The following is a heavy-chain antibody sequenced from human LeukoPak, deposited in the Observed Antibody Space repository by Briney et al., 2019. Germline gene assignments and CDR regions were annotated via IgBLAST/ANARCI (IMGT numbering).Heavy chain of an antibody. Sequence: SVKVSCKASGGTFSSYAISWVRQAPGQGLEWMGGIIPIFGTANYAQKFQGRVTITTDESTSTAYMELSSLRSEDTAVYYCARGDMYYYESSGYLCAFDIWGQGTMVTVSS. D-gene: IGHD3-22*01. CDR1: GGTFSSYA. J-gene: IGHJ3*02. CDR2: IIPIFGTA. CDR3: ARGDMYYYESSGYLCAFDI. V-gene: IGHV1-69*05.